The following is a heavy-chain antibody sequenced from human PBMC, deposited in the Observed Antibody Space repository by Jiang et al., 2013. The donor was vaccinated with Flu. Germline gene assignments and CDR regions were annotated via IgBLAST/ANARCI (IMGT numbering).Heavy chain of an antibody. D-gene: IGHD3-16*02. CDR2: IYYSGST. CDR1: GGSISSSSYY. J-gene: IGHJ4*02. V-gene: IGHV4-39*01. CDR3: ARRGVWGSYRYTSDFVDY. Sequence: SGSGLVKPSETLSLTCTVSGGSISSSSYYWGWIRQPPGKGLEWIGSIYYSGSTYYNPSLKSRVTISVDTSKNQFSLKLSSVTAADTAVYYCARRGVWGSYRYTSDFVDYWGQGTLVTVSS.